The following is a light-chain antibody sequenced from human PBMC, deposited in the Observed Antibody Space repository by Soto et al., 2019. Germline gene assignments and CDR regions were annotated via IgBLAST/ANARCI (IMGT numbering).Light chain of an antibody. CDR1: QSVSSS. Sequence: EIVLTQSPATLSLSPGDRATLSCRASQSVSSSLAWYQQKPGQAPRLLIYDASHRATGIPARFSGSGSGTDFTLTISSLEPEDFAVYYCQQRSNWPPYTFGQGTKLEIK. V-gene: IGKV3-11*01. J-gene: IGKJ2*01. CDR3: QQRSNWPPYT. CDR2: DAS.